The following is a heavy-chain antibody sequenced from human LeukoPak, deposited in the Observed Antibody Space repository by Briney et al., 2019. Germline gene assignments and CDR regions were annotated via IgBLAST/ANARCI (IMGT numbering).Heavy chain of an antibody. D-gene: IGHD4-17*01. Sequence: TGGSLRLSCAASGFSFSSYSMNWVRQAPGKGLEWVSSISASSIYIYYADSMKGRVTISRDNAKNSLYLQMNSLRAEDTAVYYCARDPTLRSSAYYYYYYMDVWGKGTTVTVSS. CDR2: ISASSIYI. V-gene: IGHV3-21*06. J-gene: IGHJ6*03. CDR3: ARDPTLRSSAYYYYYYMDV. CDR1: GFSFSSYS.